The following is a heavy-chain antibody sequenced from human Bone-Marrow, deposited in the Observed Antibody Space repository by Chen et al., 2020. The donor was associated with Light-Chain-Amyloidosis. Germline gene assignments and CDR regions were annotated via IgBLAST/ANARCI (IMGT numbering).Heavy chain of an antibody. D-gene: IGHD5-12*01. CDR3: ARRRDGYTFDS. Sequence: EVQLEQSRPEVKKPGESLKISCKGAGYTFPNYWIGWVRQMPGKGLEWMGVIYPDDSDSRYSPSFEGQVTISTDKSITTAYLQWRRLTASATAMYYCARRRDGYTFDSWGQGTLVTVS. J-gene: IGHJ4*02. CDR1: GYTFPNYW. CDR2: IYPDDSDS. V-gene: IGHV5-51*01.